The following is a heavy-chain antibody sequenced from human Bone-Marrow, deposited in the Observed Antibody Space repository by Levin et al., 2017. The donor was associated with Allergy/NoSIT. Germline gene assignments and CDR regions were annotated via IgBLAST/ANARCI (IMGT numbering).Heavy chain of an antibody. CDR1: GGSFGSKT. CDR2: IIPILQLT. CDR3: ARVGPGVTTLDH. V-gene: IGHV1-69*02. Sequence: KISCKSSGGSFGSKTISWVRQAPGQGLEWMGTIIPILQLTNHAQKFQGRLTITADKFTSTAYMELTGLRSEDTAVYYCARVGPGVTTLDHWGQGVLVTVSS. D-gene: IGHD4-17*01. J-gene: IGHJ4*02.